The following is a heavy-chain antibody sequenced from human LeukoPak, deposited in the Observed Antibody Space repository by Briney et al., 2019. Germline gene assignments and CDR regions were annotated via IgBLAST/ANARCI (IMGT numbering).Heavy chain of an antibody. CDR2: ISGRGGTT. Sequence: GGSLRLSCAASGFTFTNYAMSWVRQAPGKGLEWVSSISGRGGTTYYADSVKGRFTISRDNSKNTVYLEMNSLRAEDTAVYYCAKVRGAVAITFLDYWGQGTLDTVSS. V-gene: IGHV3-23*01. J-gene: IGHJ4*02. CDR1: GFTFTNYA. CDR3: AKVRGAVAITFLDY. D-gene: IGHD3-22*01.